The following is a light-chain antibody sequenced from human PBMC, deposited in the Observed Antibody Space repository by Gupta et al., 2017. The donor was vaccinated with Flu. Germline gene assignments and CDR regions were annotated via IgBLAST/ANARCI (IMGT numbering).Light chain of an antibody. Sequence: GDAVPKRYAYWYQQKSGQAPVLVIYEDTKRPSAIPERFSGSTSGTVATLTISGAQVEDEGDFYCYSTDSSGNHGVFGGGTKLTVL. V-gene: IGLV3-10*01. CDR2: EDT. J-gene: IGLJ3*02. CDR3: YSTDSSGNHGV. CDR1: AVPKRY.